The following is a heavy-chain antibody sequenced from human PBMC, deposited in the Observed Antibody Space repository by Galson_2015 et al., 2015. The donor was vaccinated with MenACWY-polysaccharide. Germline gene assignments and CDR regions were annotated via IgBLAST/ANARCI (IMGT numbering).Heavy chain of an antibody. CDR3: ARRLKGFGMDV. V-gene: IGHV4-59*01. CDR1: Y. D-gene: IGHD2-21*02. J-gene: IGHJ6*02. Sequence: YWTWIRQSPGKGLEWIGYYYHSGSTNFNPSLEGRVAMSVDTSKNQITLQLSSVIVADTAVYYCARRLKGFGMDVWGQGTTVAVSS. CDR2: YYHSGST.